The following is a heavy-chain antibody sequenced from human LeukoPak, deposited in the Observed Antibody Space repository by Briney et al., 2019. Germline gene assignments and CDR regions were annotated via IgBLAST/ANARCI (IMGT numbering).Heavy chain of an antibody. D-gene: IGHD2-15*01. J-gene: IGHJ6*03. CDR2: IRSKAYGGTT. Sequence: PGGSLRLSCTASGFTFGDYAMSWVRQAPGKGLEWVGFIRSKAYGGTTEYAASVKGRFTISRDDSKSIAYLQMNSLKTEDTAVYYCTRDASECSGGSCYSSLSYYYYYMDVWGKGTTVTVSS. V-gene: IGHV3-49*04. CDR1: GFTFGDYA. CDR3: TRDASECSGGSCYSSLSYYYYYMDV.